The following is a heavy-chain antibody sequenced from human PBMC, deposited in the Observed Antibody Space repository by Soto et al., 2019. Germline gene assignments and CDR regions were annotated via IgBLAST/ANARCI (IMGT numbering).Heavy chain of an antibody. J-gene: IGHJ6*02. CDR1: GFTFSSYG. CDR2: ISYDGSNK. Sequence: PGGSLRLSCAASGFTFSSYGMHWVRQAPDKGLEWVAVISYDGSNKYYADSVKGRFTISRDNSKNTLYLQMNSLRAEDTAVYYCAKDEYYDILTGLYYYYYGMDVWGQGTTVTVSS. D-gene: IGHD3-9*01. V-gene: IGHV3-30*18. CDR3: AKDEYYDILTGLYYYYYGMDV.